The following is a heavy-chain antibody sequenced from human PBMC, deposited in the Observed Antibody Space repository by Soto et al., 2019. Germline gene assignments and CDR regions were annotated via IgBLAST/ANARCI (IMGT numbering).Heavy chain of an antibody. Sequence: SETLSLTCTVSGGSISSSSYYWGWIRQPPGKGLEWIGSIYYSGSTYYNPSLKSRVTISVDTSKNQFSLKLSSVTAADTAVYYCASALEDIVVVVAPHTFDYWGQGTLVTVSS. CDR1: GGSISSSSYY. V-gene: IGHV4-39*01. J-gene: IGHJ4*02. D-gene: IGHD2-15*01. CDR2: IYYSGST. CDR3: ASALEDIVVVVAPHTFDY.